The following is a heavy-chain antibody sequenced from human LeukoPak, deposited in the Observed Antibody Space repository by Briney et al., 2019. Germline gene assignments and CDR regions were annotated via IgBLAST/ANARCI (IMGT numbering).Heavy chain of an antibody. CDR2: INHSGST. CDR1: GGSFSGYY. V-gene: IGHV4-34*01. D-gene: IGHD3-22*01. Sequence: SETLSLTCAVYGGSFSGYYWSWIRQPPGKGLEWIGEINHSGSTNYNPSLKRRVTISVDTSKNQFSLKLSSVTAADTAVYYCARGLRRYYDSSGYPWGQGTLVSVSS. J-gene: IGHJ5*02. CDR3: ARGLRRYYDSSGYP.